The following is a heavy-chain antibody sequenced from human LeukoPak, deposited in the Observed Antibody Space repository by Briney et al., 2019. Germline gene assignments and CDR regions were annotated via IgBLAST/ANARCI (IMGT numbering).Heavy chain of an antibody. CDR3: ARIGYSSSSFDY. J-gene: IGHJ4*02. V-gene: IGHV3-7*01. CDR1: GFTFSNYW. Sequence: GGSLRLSCAASGFTFSNYWMSWVRQAPGRGLEWVANINQDGSVKYYVDSVKGRFTISRDNAKNSLYLQMNSLRAEDTAFYYCARIGYSSSSFDYWGQGILVTVSS. CDR2: INQDGSVK. D-gene: IGHD2-15*01.